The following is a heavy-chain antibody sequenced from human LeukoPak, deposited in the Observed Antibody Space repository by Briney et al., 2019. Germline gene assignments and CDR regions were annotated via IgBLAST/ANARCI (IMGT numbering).Heavy chain of an antibody. J-gene: IGHJ6*02. CDR1: GGSISSYY. CDR2: IYYSGST. D-gene: IGHD6-6*01. CDR3: ARDRGYSSSSQEYYYYGTDV. Sequence: PSETLSLTCTVSGGSISSYYWSWIRQPPGKGLEWIGYIYYSGSTNYNPSLKSRVTISVDTSKNQFSLKLSSVTAADTAVYYCARDRGYSSSSQEYYYYGTDVWGQGTTVTLSS. V-gene: IGHV4-59*01.